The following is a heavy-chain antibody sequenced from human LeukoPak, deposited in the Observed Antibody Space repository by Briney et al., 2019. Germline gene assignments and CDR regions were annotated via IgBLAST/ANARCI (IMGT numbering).Heavy chain of an antibody. D-gene: IGHD6-13*01. Sequence: GASVKVSCKASGYTFTGSYMHWVRQAPGQGLEWMGWTNPNSGGTNYAQKFQGRVTMTRDTSISTAYMELSRLRSDDTAVYYCARDAGAKSSSVWFDPCGQGTLVTVSS. CDR1: GYTFTGSY. CDR2: TNPNSGGT. CDR3: ARDAGAKSSSVWFDP. J-gene: IGHJ5*02. V-gene: IGHV1-2*02.